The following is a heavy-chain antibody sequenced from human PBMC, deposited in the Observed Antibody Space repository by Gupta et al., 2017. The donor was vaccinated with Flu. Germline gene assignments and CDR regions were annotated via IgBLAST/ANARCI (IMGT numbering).Heavy chain of an antibody. V-gene: IGHV3-21*01. J-gene: IGHJ6*02. CDR1: GFTFSSYS. D-gene: IGHD5-12*01. CDR2: ISSSSSYI. CDR3: ARDGIADIVATLYYYYGMDV. Sequence: EVQLVESGGGLVKPGGSLRLSCAASGFTFSSYSMNWVRQAPGKGLEWVSSISSSSSYIYYADSVKGRFTISRDNAKNSLYLQMNSLRAEDTAVYYCARDGIADIVATLYYYYGMDVWGQGTTVTVSS.